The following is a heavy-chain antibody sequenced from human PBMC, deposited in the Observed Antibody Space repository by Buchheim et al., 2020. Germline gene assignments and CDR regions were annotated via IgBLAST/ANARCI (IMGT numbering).Heavy chain of an antibody. CDR3: AKSRGYSGGYYYYGMDV. J-gene: IGHJ6*02. D-gene: IGHD5-12*01. Sequence: QVQLVESGGGVVQPGRSLRLSCAASGFTFSSYGMHWVRQAPGKGLEWVAVISYDGSNKYYADSVKGRFTISRVNSKNTLYLQMNSLRAEDTAVYYCAKSRGYSGGYYYYGMDVWGQGTT. V-gene: IGHV3-30*18. CDR2: ISYDGSNK. CDR1: GFTFSSYG.